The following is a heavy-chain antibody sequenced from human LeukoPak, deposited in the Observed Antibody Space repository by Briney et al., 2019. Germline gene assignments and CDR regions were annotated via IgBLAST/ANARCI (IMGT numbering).Heavy chain of an antibody. D-gene: IGHD3-10*01. J-gene: IGHJ4*02. V-gene: IGHV1-69*13. CDR3: ASITMVRGVTEYFDY. CDR2: IIPIFGTA. CDR1: GGTFSSYA. Sequence: SVKVSCKASGGTFSSYAISWVRQAPGQGLEWMGGIIPIFGTANYAQKFQGRVTITADESTSTAYMELSSLRSEDTAVYYCASITMVRGVTEYFDYWGQGTLVTVSS.